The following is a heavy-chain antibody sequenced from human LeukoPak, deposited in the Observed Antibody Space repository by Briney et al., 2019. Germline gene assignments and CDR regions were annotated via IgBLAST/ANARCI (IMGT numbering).Heavy chain of an antibody. V-gene: IGHV3-23*01. CDR3: AKDPFSIAADAYYFDY. CDR2: ISGSGGST. CDR1: GFTFSSYG. J-gene: IGHJ4*02. D-gene: IGHD6-13*01. Sequence: GRSLRLSCAASGFTFSSYGMHWVRQAPGKGLEWVSAISGSGGSTYYADSVKGRFTISRDNSKNTLYLQMNSLRAEDTAVYYCAKDPFSIAADAYYFDYWGQGTLVTVSS.